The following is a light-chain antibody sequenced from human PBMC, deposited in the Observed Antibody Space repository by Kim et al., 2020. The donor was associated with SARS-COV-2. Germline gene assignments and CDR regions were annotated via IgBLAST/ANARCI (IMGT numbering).Light chain of an antibody. CDR1: QSVSSSY. J-gene: IGKJ2*01. CDR3: QQYGSSMYT. CDR2: GAS. Sequence: LAPGERATLSCRASQSVSSSYLAWYQQKPGQAPRLLIYGASSRATGIPDRFSGSGSGTDFTLTISRLEPEDFAVYYCQQYGSSMYTFGQGTKLEIK. V-gene: IGKV3-20*01.